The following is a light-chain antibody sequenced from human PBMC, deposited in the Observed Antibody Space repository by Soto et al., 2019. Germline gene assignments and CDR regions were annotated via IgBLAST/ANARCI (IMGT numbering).Light chain of an antibody. Sequence: EIVLTQSPATLSLSPGERATLSCRASQSVSSYLAWYQQKPGQAPRLLIYDASNRATGIPARFSGSGSGTDVTLTISSVAPEDFAVYYCQQRSNWPPKGYTLGQGTKLEIK. CDR1: QSVSSY. CDR2: DAS. J-gene: IGKJ2*01. CDR3: QQRSNWPPKGYT. V-gene: IGKV3-11*01.